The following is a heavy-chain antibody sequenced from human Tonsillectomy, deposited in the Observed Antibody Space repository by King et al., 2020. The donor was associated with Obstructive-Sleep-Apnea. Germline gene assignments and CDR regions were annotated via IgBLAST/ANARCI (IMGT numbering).Heavy chain of an antibody. CDR1: GGSISSSSYY. D-gene: IGHD4-17*01. V-gene: IGHV4-39*07. Sequence: QLQESGPGLVKPSETLSLTCTVSGGSISSSSYYWGWIRQPPGKGLEWIGSIDYSGSTYYNPSLKSRVTISVETSKNQFSLKLSSVTAADTAVYYCARDGRGYGDYVYGGVAFDIWGQGTMVTVSS. CDR2: IDYSGST. J-gene: IGHJ3*02. CDR3: ARDGRGYGDYVYGGVAFDI.